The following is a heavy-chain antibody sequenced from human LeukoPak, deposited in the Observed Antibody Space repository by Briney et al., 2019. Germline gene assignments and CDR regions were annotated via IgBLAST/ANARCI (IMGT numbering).Heavy chain of an antibody. Sequence: GGSLRLSCAASGFTFSSYAMSWVRQAPGKGLEWVSAISGSGGSTYYADSVKGRFTISRDNSKNTLYLQMNSLRAEDTAVYYCAKLILGSGSYAPPHNPAPHWGQGTLVTVSS. J-gene: IGHJ4*02. CDR2: ISGSGGST. CDR3: AKLILGSGSYAPPHNPAPH. D-gene: IGHD3-10*01. V-gene: IGHV3-23*01. CDR1: GFTFSSYA.